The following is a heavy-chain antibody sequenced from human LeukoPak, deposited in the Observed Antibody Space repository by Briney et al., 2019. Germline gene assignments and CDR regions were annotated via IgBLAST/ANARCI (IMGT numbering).Heavy chain of an antibody. D-gene: IGHD4-17*01. Sequence: GRSLRLSCAASGFTFSSYGMHWVRQAPGKGLGWVAVISYDGSNKYYADSVKGRFTISRDNSKNTLYLQMNSLRAEDTAVYYCAKDSATVTTVLDYWGQGTLVTVSS. V-gene: IGHV3-30*18. J-gene: IGHJ4*02. CDR3: AKDSATVTTVLDY. CDR1: GFTFSSYG. CDR2: ISYDGSNK.